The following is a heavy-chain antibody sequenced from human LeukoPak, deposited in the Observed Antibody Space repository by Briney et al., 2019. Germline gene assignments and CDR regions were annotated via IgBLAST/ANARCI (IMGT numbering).Heavy chain of an antibody. CDR3: ARSISMIAEVDY. Sequence: SETLSLTCTVSGGSISSSSYYWGWIRQPPGKGLEWIGSIYYSGSTYYNPSLKSRVTISLDTSKNQFSLKVSSVTAADTAMYYCARSISMIAEVDYWGQGTLATVSS. J-gene: IGHJ4*02. CDR2: IYYSGST. V-gene: IGHV4-39*07. CDR1: GGSISSSSYY. D-gene: IGHD3-22*01.